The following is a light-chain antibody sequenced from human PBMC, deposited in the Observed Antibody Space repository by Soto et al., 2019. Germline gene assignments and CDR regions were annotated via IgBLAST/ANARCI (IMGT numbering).Light chain of an antibody. CDR2: TAS. CDR3: QKSDSAPRT. Sequence: DIQMTQSPSSLSASVEDTVTITCRASQGINNYLAWYQQKPGKPPVLLIYTASTLKPGVPSRFSGSGAGTEFTLTISSLQPEDFATYYRQKSDSAPRTFGQGTKVDIK. V-gene: IGKV1-27*01. J-gene: IGKJ1*01. CDR1: QGINNY.